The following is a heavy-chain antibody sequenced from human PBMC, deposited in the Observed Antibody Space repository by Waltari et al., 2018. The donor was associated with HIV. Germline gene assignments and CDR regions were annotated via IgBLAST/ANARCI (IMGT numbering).Heavy chain of an antibody. Sequence: QLVESGGGLVRPGGSLSLACAGPGSRSTYYGMSWGRQGPGKGLEWVASISRDSRYIYYADSVKGRFTISRDNARNSLFLQMNSLRADDTAVYYCVRGGEGTYGDYWGQGTLVTVSS. D-gene: IGHD3-16*01. CDR2: ISRDSRYI. V-gene: IGHV3-21*01. CDR3: VRGGEGTYGDY. CDR1: GSRSTYYG. J-gene: IGHJ4*02.